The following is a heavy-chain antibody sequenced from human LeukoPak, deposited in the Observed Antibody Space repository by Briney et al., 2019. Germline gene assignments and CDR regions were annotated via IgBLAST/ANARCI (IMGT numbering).Heavy chain of an antibody. D-gene: IGHD3-22*01. Sequence: GGSLRLSCAASGFTFSDYWMHWVRQAPGKGLVWVSRTNSDGSSTSYADSVKGRFTVSRDNAKNTVYLQMNSLRAEDTAVYYCARNYYDKYDFWGQGTLVTVSS. CDR1: GFTFSDYW. J-gene: IGHJ4*02. CDR3: ARNYYDKYDF. V-gene: IGHV3-74*01. CDR2: TNSDGSST.